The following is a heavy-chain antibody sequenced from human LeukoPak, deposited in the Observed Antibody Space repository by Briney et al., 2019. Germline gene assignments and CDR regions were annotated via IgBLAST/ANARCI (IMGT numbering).Heavy chain of an antibody. CDR2: IKEDGSEK. J-gene: IGHJ4*02. D-gene: IGHD1-26*01. V-gene: IGHV3-7*01. CDR3: ARDSLENSGSYRPFDY. Sequence: GGSLRLSCAVSGFTFSSYWMTWVRQAPGKGLEWVANIKEDGSEKNYMDSVKGRFTISRDNAKNSLYLQMNSLRAEDTAVYYCARDSLENSGSYRPFDYWGQGTLVTVSS. CDR1: GFTFSSYW.